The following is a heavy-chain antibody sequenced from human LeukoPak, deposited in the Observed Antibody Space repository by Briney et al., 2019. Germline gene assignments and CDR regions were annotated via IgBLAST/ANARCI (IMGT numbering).Heavy chain of an antibody. J-gene: IGHJ5*02. CDR1: GYSISSGYY. D-gene: IGHD6-19*01. CDR2: IYHSGST. Sequence: KPSETLSLTCTVSGYSISSGYYWGWIRQPPGKGLEWIGSIYHSGSTYYNPSLKSRVTISVDTSKNQFSLKLSSVTAADTAVYYCARVVPMRAVAERGNRFDPWGQGTLVTVSS. CDR3: ARVVPMRAVAERGNRFDP. V-gene: IGHV4-38-2*02.